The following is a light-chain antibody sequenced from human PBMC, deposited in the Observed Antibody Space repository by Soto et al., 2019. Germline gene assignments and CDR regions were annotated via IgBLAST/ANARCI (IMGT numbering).Light chain of an antibody. V-gene: IGKV3-11*01. CDR2: DAS. CDR3: QQRNNWPPIT. Sequence: EIVLTQSPATLSLYPGERATLSCRASQSVSSYLVWYQQKPGQAPRLLIYDASNRATGIPARFSGSGSGTDFTLTISSLEPEDFAVYYCQQRNNWPPITFGQGTRLEIK. CDR1: QSVSSY. J-gene: IGKJ5*01.